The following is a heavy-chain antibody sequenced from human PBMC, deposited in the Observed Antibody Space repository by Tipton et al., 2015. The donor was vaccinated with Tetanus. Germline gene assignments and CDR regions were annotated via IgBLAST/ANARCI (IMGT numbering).Heavy chain of an antibody. V-gene: IGHV3-11*01. J-gene: IGHJ5*01. CDR2: ITSSGRAT. CDR1: GLTFSDYY. Sequence: SLRLSCAASGLTFSDYYMSWIRQAPGKGLEWVSYITSSGRATDYADSVKGRFTVSRDNAKNSLYLQMNSLRVEDTAVYYCARGSNWFESWGQGTLVTVSS. CDR3: ARGSNWFES.